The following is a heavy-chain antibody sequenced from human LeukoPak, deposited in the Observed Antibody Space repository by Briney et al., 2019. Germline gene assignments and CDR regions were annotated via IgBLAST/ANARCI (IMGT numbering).Heavy chain of an antibody. D-gene: IGHD6-19*01. J-gene: IGHJ4*02. V-gene: IGHV4-59*01. Sequence: PSETLSLTCTVSGGSISSYYWSWIRQPPGKGLEWIGYIYYSGSTNYNPSLKSRVTISVDTSKNQFSLKLSSVTAADTAVYYCAREVAVDPHFDYWGQGTLVTVSS. CDR1: GGSISSYY. CDR3: AREVAVDPHFDY. CDR2: IYYSGST.